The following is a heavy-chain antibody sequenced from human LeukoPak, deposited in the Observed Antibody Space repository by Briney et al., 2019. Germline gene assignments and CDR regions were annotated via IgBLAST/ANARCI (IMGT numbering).Heavy chain of an antibody. Sequence: QPGGSLRLSCAASGFTFSDYVMSWVRQAPGKGLEWVSAISGSGGNTYYADSVKGRFTISRDNSKNTLYLQMNSLRAEDTAVYYCTKTRGYCSGGSCYSDYWGQGTLVTVSS. CDR3: TKTRGYCSGGSCYSDY. J-gene: IGHJ4*02. CDR1: GFTFSDYV. CDR2: ISGSGGNT. D-gene: IGHD2-15*01. V-gene: IGHV3-23*01.